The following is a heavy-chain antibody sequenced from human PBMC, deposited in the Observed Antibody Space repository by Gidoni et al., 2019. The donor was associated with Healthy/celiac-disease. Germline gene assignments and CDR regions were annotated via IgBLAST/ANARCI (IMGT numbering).Heavy chain of an antibody. CDR1: GFTVSSNS. Sequence: EVQLVESGGGLVQPGGSLRLSCPASGFTVSSNSMSWVRQDPGKGLEWVSVMYSGGSTYYADSVKGRFTISRDNSKNTLYLQMNSLRAEDTAVYYCARGSPFYGSGSYYDRGGFDPWGQGTLVTVSS. CDR3: ARGSPFYGSGSYYDRGGFDP. J-gene: IGHJ5*02. V-gene: IGHV3-66*01. D-gene: IGHD3-10*01. CDR2: MYSGGST.